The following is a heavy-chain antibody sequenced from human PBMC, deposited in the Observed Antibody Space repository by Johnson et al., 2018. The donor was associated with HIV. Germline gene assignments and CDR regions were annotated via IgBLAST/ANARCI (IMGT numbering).Heavy chain of an antibody. J-gene: IGHJ3*02. D-gene: IGHD6-13*01. Sequence: VQLVESGGGLIQPGGSLRLSCAVSGFSVSNNYMSWVRQAPGKGLEWVSVMYSGGRTYYADSVKGRFTISRDNSKNTLYLQMNSLRAEDTAVYYCVKGIDSSSWYAFDIWGQGTMVTVSS. CDR1: GFSVSNNY. CDR2: MYSGGRT. CDR3: VKGIDSSSWYAFDI. V-gene: IGHV3-53*01.